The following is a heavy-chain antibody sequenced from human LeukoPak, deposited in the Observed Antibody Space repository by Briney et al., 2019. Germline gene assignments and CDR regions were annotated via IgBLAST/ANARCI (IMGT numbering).Heavy chain of an antibody. CDR3: ARESAAGTCDY. CDR2: ISYDGSNQ. D-gene: IGHD6-13*01. Sequence: PGRSLRLSCAASGFTFRDYGMHWVRQAPGKGLEWVTVISYDGSNQYYIDSVKGRFTISRDNSKNTLYLQMNSLRAEDTAVYYCARESAAGTCDYWGQGTLVTVSS. CDR1: GFTFRDYG. J-gene: IGHJ4*02. V-gene: IGHV3-30*03.